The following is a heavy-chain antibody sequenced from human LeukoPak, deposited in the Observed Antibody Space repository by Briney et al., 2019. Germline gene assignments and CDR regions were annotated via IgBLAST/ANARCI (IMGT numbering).Heavy chain of an antibody. Sequence: PSETLSLTCTVSGGSISSYYWSWIRQPPGKGLEWIGYIYYSGIPNYNPSLKSRVTISVDTSKNQFSLKLSSVTAADTAVYYCAKDRGSEYIYADNPAVPYMDVWGKGTTVTVSS. CDR3: AKDRGSEYIYADNPAVPYMDV. CDR1: GGSISSYY. CDR2: IYYSGIP. D-gene: IGHD5-18*01. V-gene: IGHV4-59*01. J-gene: IGHJ6*03.